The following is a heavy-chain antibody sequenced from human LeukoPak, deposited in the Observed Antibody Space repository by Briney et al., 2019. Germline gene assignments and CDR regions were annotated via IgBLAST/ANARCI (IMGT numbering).Heavy chain of an antibody. CDR2: IWYDGSNK. CDR3: ARDEAKYTVTTSIDY. CDR1: GFTFSSYG. V-gene: IGHV3-33*01. Sequence: GGSLRLSCAASGFTFSSYGMHWVRQAPGKGLEWVAVIWYDGSNKYYADSVKGRFTISRDNSKNTLYLQMNSLRAEDTAVYYCARDEAKYTVTTSIDYWAREPWSPSPQ. J-gene: IGHJ4*02. D-gene: IGHD4-11*01.